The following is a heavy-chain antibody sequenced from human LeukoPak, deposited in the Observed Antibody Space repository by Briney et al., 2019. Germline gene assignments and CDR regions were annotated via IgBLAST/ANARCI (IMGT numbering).Heavy chain of an antibody. CDR3: ARDDPNYFDY. CDR2: ISPYNRNT. J-gene: IGHJ4*02. V-gene: IGHV1-18*01. CDR1: GYTFINYG. Sequence: ASVKVSCKASGYTFINYGISWVRQAPGQGLEWMAWISPYNRNTYYAQNLQGRVTLTTDTSTNTAYMELRSLRSDDTAVYYCARDDPNYFDYWGQGTLVTVSS.